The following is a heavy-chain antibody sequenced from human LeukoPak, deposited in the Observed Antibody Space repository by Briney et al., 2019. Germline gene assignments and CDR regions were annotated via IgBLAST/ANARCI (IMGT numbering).Heavy chain of an antibody. D-gene: IGHD2-2*01. J-gene: IGHJ4*02. CDR2: ISSSSSYI. CDR3: ARDIRPTRGYCSSTSCYSPGY. CDR1: GFTFSSYS. V-gene: IGHV3-21*01. Sequence: GGSLRLSCAAPGFTFSSYSMNWVRQAPGKGLEWVSSISSSSSYIYYADSVKGRFTISRDNAKNSLYLQMNSLRAEDTAVYYCARDIRPTRGYCSSTSCYSPGYWGQGTLVTVSS.